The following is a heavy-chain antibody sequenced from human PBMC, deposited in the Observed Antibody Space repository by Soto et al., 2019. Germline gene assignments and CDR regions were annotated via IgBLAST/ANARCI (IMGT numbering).Heavy chain of an antibody. D-gene: IGHD5-12*01. V-gene: IGHV3-30*18. CDR3: AKASAIRGGNDYGGAY. J-gene: IGHJ4*02. CDR2: ISDDGSNK. Sequence: QVQLVESGGGVVQPGRSLRLSCAASGFTFSSYGMHWVRQAPGKGLEWVSVISDDGSNKYYADSVKGRFTISSDNSKNTLYLQMYSLRAEAKAVYYCAKASAIRGGNDYGGAYWGQGTLVTVSS. CDR1: GFTFSSYG.